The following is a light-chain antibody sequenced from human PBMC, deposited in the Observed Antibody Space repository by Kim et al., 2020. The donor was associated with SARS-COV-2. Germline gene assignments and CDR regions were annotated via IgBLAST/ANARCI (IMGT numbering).Light chain of an antibody. CDR1: QSVSSN. Sequence: VSPGEIATLSCRASQSVSSNLAWYQQKPGQAPRLLIYGASTRATGIPARFSGSGSGTEFTLTISSLQSEDFAVYYCQQYNNWLWTFGQGTKVEIK. CDR3: QQYNNWLWT. J-gene: IGKJ1*01. CDR2: GAS. V-gene: IGKV3-15*01.